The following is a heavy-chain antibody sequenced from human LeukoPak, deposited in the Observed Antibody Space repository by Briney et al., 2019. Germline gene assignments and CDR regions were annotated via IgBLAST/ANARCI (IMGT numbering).Heavy chain of an antibody. CDR2: IYNSGST. CDR1: GDSISSVSNS. CDR3: ARAYSSSWYFNWFDP. Sequence: SETLSLTCAVSGDSISSVSNSWNWIRQPPGKGLEWIGTIYNSGSTYYNASLESRVTISVDTSKNQFSLKLSSVTAADTAVYYCARAYSSSWYFNWFDPWGQGTLVTVSS. V-gene: IGHV4-39*07. D-gene: IGHD6-13*01. J-gene: IGHJ5*02.